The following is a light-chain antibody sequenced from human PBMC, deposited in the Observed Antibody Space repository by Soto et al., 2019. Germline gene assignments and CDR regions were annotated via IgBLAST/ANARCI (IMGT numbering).Light chain of an antibody. CDR1: QAIGND. Sequence: DIQMTQSPSSLSASVGDRVTITCRASQAIGNDLGWYQQKPGKAPNRLIYSASRLQSGVPSRFSGSGSGTEFTLTISSLQPEDSATYYCLQHNSFPRAFGAGTKVEIK. V-gene: IGKV1-17*01. J-gene: IGKJ4*01. CDR3: LQHNSFPRA. CDR2: SAS.